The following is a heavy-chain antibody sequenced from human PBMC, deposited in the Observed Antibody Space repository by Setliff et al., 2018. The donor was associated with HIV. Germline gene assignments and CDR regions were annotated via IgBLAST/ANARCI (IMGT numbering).Heavy chain of an antibody. CDR2: ITKRADET. Sequence: PGGSLRLSCAASDFTFSSYGMHWVRQAPGKGLEWISYITKRADETHYADSVKGRFSISRDTAKNSLYLQMNSLRPEDTALYYCVRDLLWAFDMWGPGTMVTVSS. V-gene: IGHV3-21*05. J-gene: IGHJ3*02. CDR3: VRDLLWAFDM. CDR1: DFTFSSYG. D-gene: IGHD3-10*01.